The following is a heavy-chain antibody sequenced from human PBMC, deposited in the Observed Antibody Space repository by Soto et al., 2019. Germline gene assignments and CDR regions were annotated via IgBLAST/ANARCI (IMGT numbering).Heavy chain of an antibody. V-gene: IGHV3-11*01. Sequence: GGSLRLSCAASGFTFSDYYMSWIRQAPGKGLEWVSYISSSGSTIYYADSVKGRFTISRDNAKNSLYLQMNSLRAEDTAVYYCARDRTTGPLFYRLHYYYYYMDVWGKGTTVTVSS. CDR3: ARDRTTGPLFYRLHYYYYYMDV. CDR2: ISSSGSTI. CDR1: GFTFSDYY. J-gene: IGHJ6*03. D-gene: IGHD4-17*01.